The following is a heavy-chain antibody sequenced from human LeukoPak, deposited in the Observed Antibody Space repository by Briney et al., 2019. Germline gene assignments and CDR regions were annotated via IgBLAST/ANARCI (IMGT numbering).Heavy chain of an antibody. CDR3: ARGGIVATAPFDN. J-gene: IGHJ4*02. V-gene: IGHV6-1*01. D-gene: IGHD5-12*01. CDR2: TYFRSKWYN. Sequence: SQTLSLTCAISGDSVSSISAAWNWIRQSPSRGLEWLGRTYFRSKWYNDYALSVKRRIIFKPDTSKNQFSLQLNSVTPEDTAVYYCARGGIVATAPFDNWGQGTLVTVSS. CDR1: GDSVSSISAA.